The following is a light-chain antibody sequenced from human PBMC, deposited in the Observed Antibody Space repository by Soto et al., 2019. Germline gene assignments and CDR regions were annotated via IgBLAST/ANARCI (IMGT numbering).Light chain of an antibody. CDR3: QQYESFPRT. Sequence: DIQMTQSPSTLSASVGDRVTITCRASQSINNWLAWYQQKPGKAPKLFIFKASTLEIGVPSRFSGSGSGTKFTLSISSLQPDDFATYFCQQYESFPRTFGQGTKVEMK. V-gene: IGKV1-5*03. CDR1: QSINNW. J-gene: IGKJ1*01. CDR2: KAS.